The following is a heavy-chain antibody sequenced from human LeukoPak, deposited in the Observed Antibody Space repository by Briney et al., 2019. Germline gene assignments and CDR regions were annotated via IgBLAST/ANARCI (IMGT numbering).Heavy chain of an antibody. V-gene: IGHV3-33*01. CDR2: IWYDGSNK. CDR3: ARDPLSSGTPFDY. Sequence: GRSLRLSCAASGFTFSSYGMHWVRQAPGKGLEWVAVIWYDGSNKYYADSVKGRFTISRDNSKNTLYLQMNSLRAEDTAVHYCARDPLSSGTPFDYWGQGTLVTVSS. J-gene: IGHJ4*02. CDR1: GFTFSSYG. D-gene: IGHD6-19*01.